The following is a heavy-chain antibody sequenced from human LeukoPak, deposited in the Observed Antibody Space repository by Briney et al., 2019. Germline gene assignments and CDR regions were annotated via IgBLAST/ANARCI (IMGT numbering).Heavy chain of an antibody. CDR1: GFTFSSYA. CDR3: AREGCSGGSCYTDY. CDR2: ISYDGSNK. D-gene: IGHD2-15*01. J-gene: IGHJ4*02. Sequence: PGGSLRLSCAASGFTFSSYAMHWVRQAPGKGLEWVAVISYDGSNKYYADSVKGRFTISRDSSKNTLYLQMNSLRAEDTAVYYCAREGCSGGSCYTDYWGQGTLVTVSS. V-gene: IGHV3-30-3*01.